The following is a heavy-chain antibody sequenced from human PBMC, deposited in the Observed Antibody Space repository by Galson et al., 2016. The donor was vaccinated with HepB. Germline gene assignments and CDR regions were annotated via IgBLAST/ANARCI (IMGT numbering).Heavy chain of an antibody. CDR1: GDSVSSNSAT. V-gene: IGHV6-1*01. D-gene: IGHD5-12*01. CDR2: TYYRSKWDN. CDR3: ARVRSGYSGYANPYYYGMDV. Sequence: CAISGDSVSSNSATWNWIRQSPSRGLEWLGRTYYRSKWDNDYALSVKSRITINPDTSKNQFSLQLNSVTPEDTAVYYCARVRSGYSGYANPYYYGMDVRGQGTTVTVSS. J-gene: IGHJ6*02.